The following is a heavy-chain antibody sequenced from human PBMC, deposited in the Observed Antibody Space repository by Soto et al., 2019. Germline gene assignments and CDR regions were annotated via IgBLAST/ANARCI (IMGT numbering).Heavy chain of an antibody. V-gene: IGHV3-7*01. J-gene: IGHJ4*02. CDR3: ARRSYSGAGDC. CDR1: GFSFGRYL. Sequence: GGSLRLSCVASGFSFGRYLVSWVRQSPGKGLEWVANIKQDGSEKNYVDSMKGRFTIYRDNAKNSVYLQMNSLRAEDTAVYYCARRSYSGAGDCWGQGTLVTVSS. D-gene: IGHD2-15*01. CDR2: IKQDGSEK.